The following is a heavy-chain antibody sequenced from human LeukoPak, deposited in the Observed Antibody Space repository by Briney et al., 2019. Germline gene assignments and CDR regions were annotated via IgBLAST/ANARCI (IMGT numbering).Heavy chain of an antibody. D-gene: IGHD2-21*02. CDR3: ARGSVAHCGGDCYSSWTFDY. CDR2: ISYDGNNK. CDR1: GFTFSSYA. V-gene: IGHV3-30-3*01. Sequence: GGSLRLSCAASGFTFSSYAIHWVRQAPGKGLEWVAVISYDGNNKYYADSVKGRFTISRDNSKNTLYLQMNSLRAEDTAVYYCARGSVAHCGGDCYSSWTFDYWGQGTLVTVSS. J-gene: IGHJ4*02.